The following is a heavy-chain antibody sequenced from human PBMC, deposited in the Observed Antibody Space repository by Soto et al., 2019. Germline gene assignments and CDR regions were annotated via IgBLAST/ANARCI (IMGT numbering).Heavy chain of an antibody. CDR3: ATLPIKQSYPDSSGQLIDY. J-gene: IGHJ4*02. CDR2: FDPEDGET. CDR1: GYTLTELS. V-gene: IGHV1-24*01. Sequence: ASVKVSCKVSGYTLTELSMHWVRQAPGKGLEWMGGFDPEDGETIYAQKFQGRVTMTEDTSTDTAYMELSSLRSEDTAVYYCATLPIKQSYPDSSGQLIDYWGQGTLVTVSS. D-gene: IGHD3-22*01.